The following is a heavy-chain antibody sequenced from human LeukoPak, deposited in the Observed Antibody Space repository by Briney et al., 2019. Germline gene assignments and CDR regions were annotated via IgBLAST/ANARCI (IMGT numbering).Heavy chain of an antibody. CDR3: GSGGLQLWGPNF. J-gene: IGHJ4*02. CDR2: ISSSGSTI. V-gene: IGHV3-48*03. Sequence: PGGSLRLSCAASGFTFSSYEMNWVRQAPGKGREWVSYISSSGSTIYYADSAKGRFTISRDNAKNSLYLQMNSLRAEDTAVYYCGSGGLQLWGPNFGGQGTLVTVSS. D-gene: IGHD5-18*01. CDR1: GFTFSSYE.